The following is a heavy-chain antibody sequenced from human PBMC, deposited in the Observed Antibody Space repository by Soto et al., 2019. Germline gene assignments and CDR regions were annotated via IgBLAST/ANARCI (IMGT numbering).Heavy chain of an antibody. Sequence: SETLSLTCAVYGGSFSGYYWSWIRQPPGKGLEWIGEINHSGSTNYNPSLKSRVTISVDTSKNQFSLKLSSVTAADTAVYYCARRFGILWRNWGQGTLVTVSS. CDR3: ARRFGILWRN. CDR1: GGSFSGYY. CDR2: INHSGST. V-gene: IGHV4-34*01. J-gene: IGHJ4*02. D-gene: IGHD2-21*01.